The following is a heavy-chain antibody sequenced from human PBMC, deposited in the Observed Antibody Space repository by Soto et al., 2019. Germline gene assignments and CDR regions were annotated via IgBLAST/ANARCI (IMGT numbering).Heavy chain of an antibody. CDR3: ARGRYGDY. Sequence: QVHLVQSGAEVKKPGASVKVSCKGSGYIFTTYGITWVRQAPGQGLEWMGWISAHNGNTNYAQKLQGRVTVTSDTSTSTAYMELRNLRSDDTAVYYGARGRYGDYWGQGALVTVSS. D-gene: IGHD1-1*01. CDR1: GYIFTTYG. J-gene: IGHJ4*02. CDR2: ISAHNGNT. V-gene: IGHV1-18*01.